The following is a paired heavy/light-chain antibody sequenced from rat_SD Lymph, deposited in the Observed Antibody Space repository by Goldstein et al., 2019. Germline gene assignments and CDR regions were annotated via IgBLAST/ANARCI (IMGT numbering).Light chain of an antibody. CDR2: YAS. CDR1: EDIYSN. V-gene: IGKV12S11*01. CDR3: QQSYKFPLT. Sequence: DIQMTQSPASLSASLGETVSIECLASEDIYSNLAWYQQKPGKSPQLLIYYASSLQDGVPSRFSGSESGTQYSLEINSLQPEDEGDYFCQQSYKFPLTFGSGTKLEIK. J-gene: IGKJ5*01.
Heavy chain of an antibody. V-gene: IGHV5-20*01. CDR1: GFTFSNYG. Sequence: EVQLVESGGGLVQPGRSMKLSCAASGFTFSNYGMAWVRQAPKKGLEWVAYISYDGGSTYYRDPVKGRFTISRDNAKSTLYLQMDSLRSEDTATYYCTTDPGTPYFDYWGQGVMVTVSS. CDR3: TTDPGTPYFDY. D-gene: IGHD1-4*01. J-gene: IGHJ2*01. CDR2: ISYDGGST.